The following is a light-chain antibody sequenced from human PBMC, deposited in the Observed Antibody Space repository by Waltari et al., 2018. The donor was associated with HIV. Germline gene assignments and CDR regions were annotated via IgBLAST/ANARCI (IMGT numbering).Light chain of an antibody. J-gene: IGLJ3*02. Sequence: QAVLTQPASLSASPGTSASLTCSLRSGINVDTYRIYWYQQKPGSPPQYLLKYKSDSDIQQGSGVPSRFSGSKDASANAGILLISGLQSEDEADYYCMIWYSSAWVFGGGTKLTVL. CDR2: YKSDSDI. CDR1: SGINVDTYR. V-gene: IGLV5-45*01. CDR3: MIWYSSAWV.